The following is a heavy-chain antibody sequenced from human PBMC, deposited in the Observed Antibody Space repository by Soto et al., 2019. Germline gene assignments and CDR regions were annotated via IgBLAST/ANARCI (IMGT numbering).Heavy chain of an antibody. CDR1: GFIIPCCA. D-gene: IGHD1-26*01. CDR3: ARDVRVGEPDYFDA. J-gene: IGHJ4*02. Sequence: QVRLVESGGGVVQPGRSLRLSCAASGFIIPCCAIHWIRQSPGKGLEWVAVIGADGTHKYYGDSVQGRFTISRDTSQNMVFLQMASLTAEDTALYYCARDVRVGEPDYFDAWGQGTLVSVSS. V-gene: IGHV3-30*01. CDR2: IGADGTHK.